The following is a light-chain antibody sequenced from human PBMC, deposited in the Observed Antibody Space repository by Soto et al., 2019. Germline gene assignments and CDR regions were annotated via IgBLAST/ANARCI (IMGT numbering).Light chain of an antibody. CDR1: QGMRND. CDR3: LQDYNYPFT. V-gene: IGKV1-6*01. J-gene: IGKJ4*01. CDR2: AAS. Sequence: AIQMTQSPSSLSVSVGDRVTITCRASQGMRNDLGWYQQKPGKAPKLLIYAASSLQSGVPSRFSGSGSGTDFTLTISSLQPEDFATYYCLQDYNYPFTFGGGTKVEIK.